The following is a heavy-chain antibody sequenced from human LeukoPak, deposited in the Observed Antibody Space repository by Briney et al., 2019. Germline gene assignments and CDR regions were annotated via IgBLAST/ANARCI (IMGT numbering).Heavy chain of an antibody. Sequence: SETLSLTCTVSGGSISSINYYWAWIRQPPGKGLEWIGSIYYSGITYYNPSLKSRVTISVDTSKNQFSLKLSSVTAADTAVYYCARRGRWYGFDPWGQGTLVTVSS. CDR1: GGSISSINYY. CDR3: ARRGRWYGFDP. J-gene: IGHJ5*02. D-gene: IGHD6-13*01. V-gene: IGHV4-39*01. CDR2: IYYSGIT.